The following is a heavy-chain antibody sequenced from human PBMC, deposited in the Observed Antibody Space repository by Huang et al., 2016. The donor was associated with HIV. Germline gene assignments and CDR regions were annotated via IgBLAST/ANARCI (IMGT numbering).Heavy chain of an antibody. J-gene: IGHJ2*01. CDR2: IYWDDDK. CDR3: AHGYSTSGPNWYFDL. V-gene: IGHV2-5*02. Sequence: QMTLKESGPTLVKPTQTLTLTCTFSGFSLSTSGVGVGWIRQPPGKALAWLALIYWDDDKRYRPSLKSRLTITKDTSKSQVVLTMTNMDPVDTATYHCAHGYSTSGPNWYFDLWGRGTLVTVSS. D-gene: IGHD2-2*01. CDR1: GFSLSTSGVG.